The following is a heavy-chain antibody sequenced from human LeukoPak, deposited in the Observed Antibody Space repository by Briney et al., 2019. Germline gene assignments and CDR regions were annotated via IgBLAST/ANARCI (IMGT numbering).Heavy chain of an antibody. D-gene: IGHD3-10*01. CDR3: AKDAYGSGSYSLHFDY. J-gene: IGHJ4*02. CDR2: ISYDGSNK. CDR1: GFTFSTYG. V-gene: IGHV3-30*18. Sequence: PGGSLRLSCVASGFTFSTYGMHWVRQAPGKGLEWVAVISYDGSNKYYADSVKGRFTISRDNSKNTLYLQMNSLRAEDTAVYYCAKDAYGSGSYSLHFDYWGQGTLVTVSS.